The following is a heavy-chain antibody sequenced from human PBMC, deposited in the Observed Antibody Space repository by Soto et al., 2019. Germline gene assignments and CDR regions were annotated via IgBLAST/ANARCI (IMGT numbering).Heavy chain of an antibody. CDR2: IDPRDSYT. CDR3: ASLSLVGSSRPDYYYYYGMDV. D-gene: IGHD6-6*01. J-gene: IGHJ6*02. Sequence: PGESLKISCKGSGYSFTSYWISWVRQMPGKGLEWMGRIDPRDSYTNYSPSFQGHVTISADKSISTAYLQWSSLKASDTAMYYCASLSLVGSSRPDYYYYYGMDVWGQGTTVTVSS. CDR1: GYSFTSYW. V-gene: IGHV5-10-1*01.